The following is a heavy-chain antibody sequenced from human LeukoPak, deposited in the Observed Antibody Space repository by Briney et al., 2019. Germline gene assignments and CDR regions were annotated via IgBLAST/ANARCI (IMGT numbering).Heavy chain of an antibody. V-gene: IGHV1-46*01. CDR3: ARRGIAVAGKGYWFDP. D-gene: IGHD6-19*01. CDR1: GYTFTNYY. J-gene: IGHJ5*02. CDR2: INPGGGNT. Sequence: ASVRVSCKASGYTFTNYYIHWVRQAPGQGLEWMGLINPGGGNTNYAQNFQGRVTMTRDTSASTVYMELSRLRSDDTAVYYCARRGIAVAGKGYWFDPWGQGTLVTVSS.